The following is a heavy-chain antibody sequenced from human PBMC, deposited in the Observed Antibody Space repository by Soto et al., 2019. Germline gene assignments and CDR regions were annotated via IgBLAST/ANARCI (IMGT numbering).Heavy chain of an antibody. D-gene: IGHD3-22*01. J-gene: IGHJ4*02. CDR3: AMNPLYYYGSTGYHFAY. V-gene: IGHV3-23*01. CDR1: GLTFSSYA. Sequence: GGSLRLSCAASGLTFSSYAMSWVRQAPGKGLEWVSAISGSGGSTYYADSVKGRFTISRDNSKNTLYLQMNSLRAEDTAVYYCAMNPLYYYGSTGYHFAYWGQGTLVTVYS. CDR2: ISGSGGST.